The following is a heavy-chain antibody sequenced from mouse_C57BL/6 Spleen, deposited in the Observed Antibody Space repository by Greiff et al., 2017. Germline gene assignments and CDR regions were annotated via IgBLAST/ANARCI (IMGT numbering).Heavy chain of an antibody. Sequence: EVKLEESGGGLVKPGGSLKLSCAASGFTFSDYGMHWVRQAPEKGLEWVAYISSGSSTIYYADTVKGRFTISRDNAKNTLFLQMTSLRSEDTAMYYCARRAYDGYPFAYWGQGTLVTVSA. CDR1: GFTFSDYG. CDR2: ISSGSSTI. V-gene: IGHV5-17*01. D-gene: IGHD2-3*01. CDR3: ARRAYDGYPFAY. J-gene: IGHJ3*01.